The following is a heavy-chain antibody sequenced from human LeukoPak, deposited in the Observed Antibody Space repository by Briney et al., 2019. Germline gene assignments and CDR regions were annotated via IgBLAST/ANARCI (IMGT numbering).Heavy chain of an antibody. CDR2: VNSDGSST. Sequence: GGSLRLSCAASGFTFTSYWMHGGRQAPGKGLVWVSRVNSDGSSTTYADSVKGRFTISRDNAKNTLYLQMNSLRAEDTAVYYCARGRYYGMDVWGQGTTVTVSS. J-gene: IGHJ6*02. CDR1: GFTFTSYW. CDR3: ARGRYYGMDV. V-gene: IGHV3-74*01.